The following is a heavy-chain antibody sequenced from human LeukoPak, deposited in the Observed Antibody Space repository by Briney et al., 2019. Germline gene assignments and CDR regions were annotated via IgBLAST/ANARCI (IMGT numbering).Heavy chain of an antibody. CDR3: AREMDDSSGYYYVAWFDP. CDR2: IYYSGST. V-gene: IGHV4-61*01. Sequence: PSETLSLTCTASGGSVSSGSYYWSWIRQPPGKGLEWIGYIYYSGSTNYNPSLKSRVTISVDTSKNQFSLKLSSVTAADTAVYYCAREMDDSSGYYYVAWFDPWGQGTLVTVSS. J-gene: IGHJ5*02. CDR1: GGSVSSGSYY. D-gene: IGHD3-22*01.